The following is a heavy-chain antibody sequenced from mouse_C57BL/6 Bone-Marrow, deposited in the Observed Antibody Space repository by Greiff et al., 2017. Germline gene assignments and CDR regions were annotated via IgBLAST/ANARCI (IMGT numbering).Heavy chain of an antibody. CDR3: ARGDYGSSGYYFDY. Sequence: QVQLQQPGAELVRPGSSVKLSCKASGYTFTSYWMDWVKQRPGQGLEWIGNIYPSDSETHYNQKFKDKATLTVDKSSSTAYMQRSSLTSEDSAVYYCARGDYGSSGYYFDYWGQGTTLTVSS. V-gene: IGHV1-61*01. CDR2: IYPSDSET. J-gene: IGHJ2*01. CDR1: GYTFTSYW. D-gene: IGHD1-1*01.